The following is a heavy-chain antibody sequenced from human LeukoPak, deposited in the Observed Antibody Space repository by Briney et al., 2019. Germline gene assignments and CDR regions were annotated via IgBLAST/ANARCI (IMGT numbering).Heavy chain of an antibody. CDR1: GFTFSIYC. D-gene: IGHD2-2*01. Sequence: GVSLTLSCTASGFTFSIYCMICLRQARGEAVNGVVNIKEDGSEKYYVDSVKGRFTISRDNAKKSLFLEMNSLRAEDTALYYCAREEPVAILSHWGQGTLVTVSS. CDR2: IKEDGSEK. J-gene: IGHJ4*02. V-gene: IGHV3-7*01. CDR3: AREEPVAILSH.